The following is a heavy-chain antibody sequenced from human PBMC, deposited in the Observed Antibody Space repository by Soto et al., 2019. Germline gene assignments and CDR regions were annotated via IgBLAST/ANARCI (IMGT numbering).Heavy chain of an antibody. J-gene: IGHJ6*02. CDR3: ARWMTIFGLDYYGMDV. CDR1: GGSISSGDYY. CDR2: IYYSGST. Sequence: QVQLQESGPGLVKPSQTLSLTCTVSGGSISSGDYYWSWIRQPPGKGLEWIGYIYYSGSTYYNPYLKSRVTIAVDTSKNQFSLKLSSVTAADTAVYYCARWMTIFGLDYYGMDVWGQGTTVTVSS. D-gene: IGHD3-3*01. V-gene: IGHV4-30-4*01.